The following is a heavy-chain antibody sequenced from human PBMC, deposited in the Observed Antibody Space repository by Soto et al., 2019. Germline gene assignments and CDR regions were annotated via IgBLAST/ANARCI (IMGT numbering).Heavy chain of an antibody. J-gene: IGHJ4*02. CDR3: AKLHCSGDICFPGVRVDY. CDR2: ISPSGTDA. CDR1: GFTFSDYT. D-gene: IGHD2-15*01. V-gene: IGHV3-23*01. Sequence: HPGGSLRLSCAASGFTFSDYTMTWVRQAPGKGLEWVSGISPSGTDAYYADSVKGRFTISRDNSKNTMYLQVSSLGAEDTAVYHCAKLHCSGDICFPGVRVDYWGQGTLVTVSS.